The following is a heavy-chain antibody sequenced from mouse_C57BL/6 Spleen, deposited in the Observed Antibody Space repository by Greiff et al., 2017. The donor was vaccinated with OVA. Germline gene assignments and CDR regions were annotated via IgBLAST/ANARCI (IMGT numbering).Heavy chain of an antibody. Sequence: VKLQESGPELVKPGASVKLSCKASGYAFSSSWMNWVKQRPGKGLEWIGRIYPGAGNTNYNGKFKGKATLTAATSSSTAYMQLSSLTSEDSAVYFCAKHYAMDYWGQGTSVTVSA. V-gene: IGHV1-82*01. CDR1: GYAFSSSW. J-gene: IGHJ4*01. CDR2: IYPGAGNT. CDR3: AKHYAMDY.